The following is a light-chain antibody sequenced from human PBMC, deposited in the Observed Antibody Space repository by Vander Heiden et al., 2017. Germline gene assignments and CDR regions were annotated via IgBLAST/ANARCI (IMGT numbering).Light chain of an antibody. CDR3: QQYKNSPRT. CDR2: GAS. Sequence: EIVMTQSPVTLSVSPGERATLSCRASQSVSSNLAWYQQKPGQAPRLLIYGASTRATGIPARFSGIGSGTEFTLTISSLQSEDFAVYYCQQYKNSPRTFGRGTKVEIK. V-gene: IGKV3-15*01. J-gene: IGKJ4*02. CDR1: QSVSSN.